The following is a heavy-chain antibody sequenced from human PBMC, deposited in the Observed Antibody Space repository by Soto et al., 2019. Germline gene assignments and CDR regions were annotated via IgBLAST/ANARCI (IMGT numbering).Heavy chain of an antibody. Sequence: QVQLQESGPGLVKPSETLSLTCTVSGGSISSYYWSWIRQPPGKGLEWIGDIYYSGSTNYNPSPKSRVTISVDTSKNQFSLKLSSVTAADTAGYYCARVAHSSGWYGPPYFDYWGQGTLVTVSS. V-gene: IGHV4-59*01. CDR2: IYYSGST. CDR3: ARVAHSSGWYGPPYFDY. D-gene: IGHD6-19*01. CDR1: GGSISSYY. J-gene: IGHJ4*02.